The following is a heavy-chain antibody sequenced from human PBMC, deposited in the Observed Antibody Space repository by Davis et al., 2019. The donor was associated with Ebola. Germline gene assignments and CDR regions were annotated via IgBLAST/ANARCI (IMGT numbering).Heavy chain of an antibody. V-gene: IGHV3-73*01. CDR1: GFTFSGSA. Sequence: GESLKISCAASGFTFSGSAMHWVRQASGKGLEWVGRIRSKANSYATAYAASVKGRFTISRDDSKNSLYLQMNSLKTEDTAVYYCVKSHSSGWTGGFDYWGQGTLVTVSS. D-gene: IGHD6-19*01. J-gene: IGHJ4*02. CDR2: IRSKANSYAT. CDR3: VKSHSSGWTGGFDY.